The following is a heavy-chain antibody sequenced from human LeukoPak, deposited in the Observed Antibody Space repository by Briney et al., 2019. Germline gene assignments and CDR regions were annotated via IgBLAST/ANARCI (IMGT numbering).Heavy chain of an antibody. CDR2: IYYTGST. CDR1: GGSISSLY. J-gene: IGHJ4*02. Sequence: SETLSLTCSVSGGSISSLYWSWIRQPPGKGLEWIGYIYYTGSTNYNPSLKSRVTMFVDMSKNQFSLRLRSVTAADTAVYYCARHRAYSSSSSFDYWGQGTLVTVSS. CDR3: ARHRAYSSSSSFDY. V-gene: IGHV4-59*08. D-gene: IGHD6-6*01.